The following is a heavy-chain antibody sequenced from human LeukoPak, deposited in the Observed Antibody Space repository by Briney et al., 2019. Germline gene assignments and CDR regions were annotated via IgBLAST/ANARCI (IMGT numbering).Heavy chain of an antibody. D-gene: IGHD1-26*01. J-gene: IGHJ5*02. CDR2: ISAYNGNT. CDR3: ARDVEVGATTEFDP. V-gene: IGHV1-18*01. CDR1: GYTFTSYG. Sequence: ASVKVSCKASGYTFTSYGIGWVRQAPGQGLEWMGWISAYNGNTNYAQKLQGRVTMTTDTSTSTAYMELRSLRSDDTAVYYCARDVEVGATTEFDPWGQGTLVTVSS.